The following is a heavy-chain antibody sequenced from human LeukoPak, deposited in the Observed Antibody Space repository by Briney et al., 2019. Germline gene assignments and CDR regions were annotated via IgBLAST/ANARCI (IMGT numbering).Heavy chain of an antibody. J-gene: IGHJ4*02. D-gene: IGHD2-2*02. CDR3: ARHHIPVPAAIGPEPEYYFDY. CDR1: GGSFSGYY. V-gene: IGHV4-34*01. Sequence: KPSETLSLTCAVYGGSFSGYYWSWIRQPPGKGLEWIGEINHSGSTNYNPSLKSRVTISVDTSKNQFSLKLSSVTAADTAVYYCARHHIPVPAAIGPEPEYYFDYWGQGTLVTVSS. CDR2: INHSGST.